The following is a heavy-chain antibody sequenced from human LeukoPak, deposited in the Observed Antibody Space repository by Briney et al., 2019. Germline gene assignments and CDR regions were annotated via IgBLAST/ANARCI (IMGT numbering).Heavy chain of an antibody. CDR3: ARRRNGYSGYEAGLDAFDI. Sequence: ASVKVSCKASGGTFSSYAISWVRQAPGQGLEWMGRIIPILGIANYAQKFQGRVTITADKSTSTSYMELSSLRSEDTAVYYCARRRNGYSGYEAGLDAFDIWGQGTMVTVSS. CDR1: GGTFSSYA. J-gene: IGHJ3*02. CDR2: IIPILGIA. D-gene: IGHD5-12*01. V-gene: IGHV1-69*04.